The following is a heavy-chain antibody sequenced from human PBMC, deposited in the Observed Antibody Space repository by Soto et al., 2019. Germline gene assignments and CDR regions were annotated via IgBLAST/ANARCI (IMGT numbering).Heavy chain of an antibody. D-gene: IGHD6-19*01. CDR1: GGSISSYY. CDR3: ARKQRDSSGWGPFQH. V-gene: IGHV4-59*01. J-gene: IGHJ1*01. Sequence: PSETLSLTCTVSGGSISSYYWSWIRQPPGKGLEWIGYIYYSGSTNYNPSLKSRVTISVDTSKNQFSLKLSSVTAADTAVYYCARKQRDSSGWGPFQHWGQGTLVTVSS. CDR2: IYYSGST.